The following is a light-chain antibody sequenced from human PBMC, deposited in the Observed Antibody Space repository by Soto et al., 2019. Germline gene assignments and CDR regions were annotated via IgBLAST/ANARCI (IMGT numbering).Light chain of an antibody. J-gene: IGLJ1*01. CDR1: SSDVGGYNY. Sequence: QSALTQPPSGSGSPGQSGTISCTGTSSDVGGYNYVSWYQQHPGKAPKLMIYEVSKRPSGVPDRFSGSKSGNTASLTVSGLQAEDEADYFCSSYAGSNKPSYVFGTGTKVTVL. CDR2: EVS. CDR3: SSYAGSNKPSYV. V-gene: IGLV2-8*01.